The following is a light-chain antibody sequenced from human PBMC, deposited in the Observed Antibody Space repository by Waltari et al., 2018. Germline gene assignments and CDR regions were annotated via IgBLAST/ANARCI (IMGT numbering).Light chain of an antibody. CDR2: EVT. Sequence: QSALTQPASVSGSLGQSISISCSGTRNDVGVYNYVSWFQPSPGKAPKLIIYEVTNRPSGISHRFAGSNSGNTASRTSSGLQADDEADYYCSSYTASSTWVFGGGTKLTVL. CDR1: RNDVGVYNY. J-gene: IGLJ3*02. CDR3: SSYTASSTWV. V-gene: IGLV2-14*01.